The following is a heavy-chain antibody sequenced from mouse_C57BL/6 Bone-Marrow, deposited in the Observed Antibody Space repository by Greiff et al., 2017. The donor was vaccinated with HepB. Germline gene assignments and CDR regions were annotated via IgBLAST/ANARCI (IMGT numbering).Heavy chain of an antibody. D-gene: IGHD1-1*01. J-gene: IGHJ2*01. CDR1: GYTFTSYW. CDR2: IDPSDSYT. V-gene: IGHV1-69*01. CDR3: ARGITTVYYFDY. Sequence: QVQLQQPGAELVMPGASVKLSCKASGYTFTSYWMHWVKQRPGQGLEWIGEIDPSDSYTNYNQKFKGKATLTVDTSSSTAYMQLSSLTSEDSAVYYCARGITTVYYFDYWGQGTTLTVSS.